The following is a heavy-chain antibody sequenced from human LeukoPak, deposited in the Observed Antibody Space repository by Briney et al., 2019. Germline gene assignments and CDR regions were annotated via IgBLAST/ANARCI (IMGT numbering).Heavy chain of an antibody. CDR3: AREVGSGYSYGYYYMDV. D-gene: IGHD5-18*01. CDR2: IKQDGSEK. Sequence: GGSLRLSCAASGFTLSSYWMSWVRQAPGKGLEWVANIKQDGSEKYYVDSVKGRFTISRDNAKNSLYLQMNSLRAADTAVYYCAREVGSGYSYGYYYMDVWGKGTTVTVSS. CDR1: GFTLSSYW. V-gene: IGHV3-7*01. J-gene: IGHJ6*03.